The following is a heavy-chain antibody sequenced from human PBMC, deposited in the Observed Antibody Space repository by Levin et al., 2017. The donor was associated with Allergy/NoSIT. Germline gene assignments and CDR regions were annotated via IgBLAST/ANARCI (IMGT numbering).Heavy chain of an antibody. CDR3: VKSHWTSLNAFDI. J-gene: IGHJ3*02. Sequence: PGGSLRLSCAASGFTFSSFVMSWVRQAPGKGLEWVSSISGSGSTTNYADSVKGRFTISRDNSKNTLYQEMNSLSADDTAVYYCVKSHWTSLNAFDIWGQGTMVTVSS. D-gene: IGHD2-2*01. CDR2: ISGSGSTT. V-gene: IGHV3-23*01. CDR1: GFTFSSFV.